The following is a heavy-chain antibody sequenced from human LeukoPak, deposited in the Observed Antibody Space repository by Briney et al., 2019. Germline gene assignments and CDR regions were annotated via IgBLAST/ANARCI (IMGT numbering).Heavy chain of an antibody. D-gene: IGHD3-3*01. CDR3: ARAPLDHYDFWRGYMYYYMDV. CDR2: INPNSGGT. V-gene: IGHV1-2*02. J-gene: IGHJ6*03. Sequence: GASVKVSCKASGYTFTGYYMHWVRQAPGQGLEWMGWINPNSGGTNYAQKFQGRAAMTRDTSIRTAYMELSRLRSDDTAVYYCARAPLDHYDFWRGYMYYYMDVWGKGTTVTVSS. CDR1: GYTFTGYY.